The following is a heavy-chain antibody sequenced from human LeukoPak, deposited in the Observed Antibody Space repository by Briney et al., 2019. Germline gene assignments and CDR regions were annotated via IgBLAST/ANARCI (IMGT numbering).Heavy chain of an antibody. J-gene: IGHJ4*02. V-gene: IGHV3-33*01. Sequence: PGGSLRLSCAASGFTLSSYGMHWVCQAPGKGLEWVAIIWSDGSNKYYADSVKGRFTISRDSSRNTLYPQLNSLRAEDTAVYYCARAMALIVDYWGQGTLVTVSS. CDR2: IWSDGSNK. CDR1: GFTLSSYG. D-gene: IGHD3-22*01. CDR3: ARAMALIVDY.